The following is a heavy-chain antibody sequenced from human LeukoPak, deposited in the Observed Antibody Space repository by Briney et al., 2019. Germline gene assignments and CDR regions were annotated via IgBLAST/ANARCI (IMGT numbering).Heavy chain of an antibody. CDR2: ISGSGGST. Sequence: GGSLRLSCAASGFTFSSYAMSWVRQAPGKGLEWVSGISGSGGSTYYADSVKGRFTISRDNSKDTLYLQMNSLRAEDTAVYYCARNLYDYYYYGMDVWGQGTTVTVSS. CDR3: ARNLYDYYYYGMDV. CDR1: GFTFSSYA. J-gene: IGHJ6*02. V-gene: IGHV3-23*01. D-gene: IGHD1-14*01.